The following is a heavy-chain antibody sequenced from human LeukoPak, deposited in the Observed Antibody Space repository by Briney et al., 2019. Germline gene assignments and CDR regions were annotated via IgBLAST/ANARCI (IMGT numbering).Heavy chain of an antibody. Sequence: PGGSLRLSCSASGFTFSTYWMYWVRQGPGKGLVWVSRISGDGSATSYADSVKGRFTISRDNGKNTLYLQMNSLRAEDTAVYFCASGFLSGRGILGYWGQGTLVTVSS. D-gene: IGHD3-10*01. CDR3: ASGFLSGRGILGY. CDR1: GFTFSTYW. V-gene: IGHV3-74*01. J-gene: IGHJ4*02. CDR2: ISGDGSAT.